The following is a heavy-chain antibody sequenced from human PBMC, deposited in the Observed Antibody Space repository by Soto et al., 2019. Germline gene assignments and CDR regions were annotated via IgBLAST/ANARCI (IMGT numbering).Heavy chain of an antibody. J-gene: IGHJ6*02. CDR1: GYSFTSYW. CDR3: ARRQYYYDSSGYSVGMDV. V-gene: IGHV5-10-1*01. D-gene: IGHD3-22*01. Sequence: GESLKISCKGSGYSFTSYWISWVRQMPGKGLEWMGRIDPSDSYTNYSPSFQGHVTISADKSISTAYLQWSSLKASDTAMYYCARRQYYYDSSGYSVGMDVWGQGTTVTVSS. CDR2: IDPSDSYT.